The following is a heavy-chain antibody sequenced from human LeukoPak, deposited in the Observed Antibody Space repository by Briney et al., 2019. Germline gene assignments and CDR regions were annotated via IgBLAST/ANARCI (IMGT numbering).Heavy chain of an antibody. Sequence: GGSLRLSCAASGFTFSSYGMSWVRQAPGKGLEWVSAISGSDGTSYYADSVKGRFTISRDNSKYTLSLQMNSLRAEDTAVYYCAKVDNRKYGHHDYWGQGTLVTVSS. CDR1: GFTFSSYG. CDR2: ISGSDGTS. J-gene: IGHJ4*02. D-gene: IGHD1-14*01. CDR3: AKVDNRKYGHHDY. V-gene: IGHV3-23*01.